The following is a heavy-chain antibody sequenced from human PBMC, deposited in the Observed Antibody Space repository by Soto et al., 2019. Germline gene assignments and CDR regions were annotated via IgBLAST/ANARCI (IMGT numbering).Heavy chain of an antibody. CDR1: GFTVSSNY. J-gene: IGHJ4*02. CDR2: IYSGGST. Sequence: EVQLVETGGGLIQPGGSLRLSCAASGFTVSSNYMSWVRQAPGKGLEWVSVIYSGGSTYYADSVKGRFTISRDNSKNTLHLHMNSLRAEDTVVYYCAREISAWYFDYWGQGTLVTVSS. CDR3: AREISAWYFDY. V-gene: IGHV3-53*02.